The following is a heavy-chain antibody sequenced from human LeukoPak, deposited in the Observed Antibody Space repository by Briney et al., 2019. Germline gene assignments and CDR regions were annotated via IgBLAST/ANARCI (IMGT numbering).Heavy chain of an antibody. D-gene: IGHD6-6*01. CDR2: IYYSGST. V-gene: IGHV4-59*01. CDR1: GGSISSYY. J-gene: IGHJ4*02. Sequence: PSETLSLTCTVSGGSISSYYWSWIRQPPGKGLDWIGYIYYSGSTNYNPSLKSRVTISVDTSKNQFSLKLSSVTAADTAVYYCARGYSSSSPFGYWGQGTLVTVSS. CDR3: ARGYSSSSPFGY.